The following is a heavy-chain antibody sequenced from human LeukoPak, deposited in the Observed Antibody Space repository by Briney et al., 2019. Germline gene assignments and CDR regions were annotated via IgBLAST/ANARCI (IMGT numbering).Heavy chain of an antibody. Sequence: GGSLRLFCAASGFTFSSYAMSWVRQAPGKGLEWVSAISGSGDSTYYGDSVKGRFTISRDNPKNTLYLQMNSLRAEDTAVYYCAKTRPLDSSSWSHGDYWGQGTLVTVSS. CDR1: GFTFSSYA. CDR3: AKTRPLDSSSWSHGDY. J-gene: IGHJ4*02. D-gene: IGHD6-13*01. V-gene: IGHV3-23*01. CDR2: ISGSGDST.